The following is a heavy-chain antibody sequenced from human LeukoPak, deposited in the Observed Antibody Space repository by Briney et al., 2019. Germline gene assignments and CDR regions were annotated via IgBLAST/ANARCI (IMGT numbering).Heavy chain of an antibody. CDR1: GFTFSSYW. V-gene: IGHV3-74*01. Sequence: GGSLRLSCAASGFTFSSYWMNWVRQAPGKGLVWVSRIASDGSSTTYADSVKGRFSISRDNAKNTLYLQMNSLRAEDTAVYYCAKCPGSANCYTGFGYWGQGTLVTVSS. CDR2: IASDGSST. D-gene: IGHD2-2*02. CDR3: AKCPGSANCYTGFGY. J-gene: IGHJ4*02.